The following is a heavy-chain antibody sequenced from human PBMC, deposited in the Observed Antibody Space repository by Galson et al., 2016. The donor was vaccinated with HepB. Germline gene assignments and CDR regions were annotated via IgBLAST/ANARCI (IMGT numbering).Heavy chain of an antibody. Sequence: SVKVSCKASGGTSSTYAIHWVRQAPGQGLEWMGGIIPIFGTANYAQRFQGRVTITADESTNTAYMEMSGLRSEDTALYYCATDSYDFWSGSEGAHWFDPWGQGTLVTVSS. CDR1: GGTSSTYA. CDR2: IIPIFGTA. J-gene: IGHJ5*02. D-gene: IGHD3-3*01. V-gene: IGHV1-69*13. CDR3: ATDSYDFWSGSEGAHWFDP.